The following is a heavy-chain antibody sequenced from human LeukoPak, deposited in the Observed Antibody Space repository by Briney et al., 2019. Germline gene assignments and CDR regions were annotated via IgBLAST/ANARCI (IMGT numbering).Heavy chain of an antibody. Sequence: GGSLRLSCAASGFTFSSYWMSWVRQAPGKGLEWVANIKQDGSEKYYVDSVKGRFTISRDNAKNSLYLQMNSLRAEDTAVYYCARRDYGAAAGLEFDYWGQGTLVTVSS. CDR2: IKQDGSEK. D-gene: IGHD6-13*01. CDR1: GFTFSSYW. J-gene: IGHJ4*02. CDR3: ARRDYGAAAGLEFDY. V-gene: IGHV3-7*01.